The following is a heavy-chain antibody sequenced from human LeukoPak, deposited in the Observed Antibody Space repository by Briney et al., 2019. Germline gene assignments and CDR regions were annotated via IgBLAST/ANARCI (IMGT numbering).Heavy chain of an antibody. V-gene: IGHV4-59*01. J-gene: IGHJ4*02. D-gene: IGHD3-22*01. CDR3: ARHVYYDSSGYYYLDY. CDR2: IYYSGST. CDR1: GGSISSYY. Sequence: PSETLSLTCTVSGGSISSYYWSWIRQPPGKGLEWIGYIYYSGSTNYKSSLKSRVTISVDTSKNQFSLKLSSVTAADTAVYCARHVYYDSSGYYYLDYWGQGTLVTVSS.